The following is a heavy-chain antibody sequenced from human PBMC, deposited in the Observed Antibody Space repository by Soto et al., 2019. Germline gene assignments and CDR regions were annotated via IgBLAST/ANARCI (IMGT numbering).Heavy chain of an antibody. Sequence: SETLSLTCAVSGGSISSSSYYWDWIRQPPGKGLEWIGTIYYTGTSNYNPSLKSRVTISVDTSKNQFSLNLSSVTAADTAVYYCTRHAIGVVVPAAIRNWGQGSLVTAPQ. CDR2: IYYTGTS. CDR1: GGSISSSSYY. V-gene: IGHV4-39*01. D-gene: IGHD2-15*01. J-gene: IGHJ4*02. CDR3: TRHAIGVVVPAAIRN.